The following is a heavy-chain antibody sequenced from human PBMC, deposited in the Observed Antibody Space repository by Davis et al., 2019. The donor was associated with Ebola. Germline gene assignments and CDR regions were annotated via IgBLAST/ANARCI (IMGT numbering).Heavy chain of an antibody. CDR2: IYYSGST. CDR1: GGSISSSSYY. V-gene: IGHV4-39*01. J-gene: IGHJ4*02. D-gene: IGHD6-13*01. CDR3: AINLRLHSSSWYLGRDYYFDY. Sequence: PGGSLRLSCTVSGGSISSSSYYWGWIRQPPGKGLEWIGSIYYSGSTYYNPSLKSRVTISVDTSKNQFSLKLSSATAADTAVYYCAINLRLHSSSWYLGRDYYFDYWGQGTLVTVSS.